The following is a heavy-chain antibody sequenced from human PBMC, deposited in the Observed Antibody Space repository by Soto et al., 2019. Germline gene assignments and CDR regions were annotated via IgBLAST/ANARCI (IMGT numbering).Heavy chain of an antibody. D-gene: IGHD1-26*01. V-gene: IGHV1-69*01. CDR3: ARDGGRHSGGIDY. CDR2: IIPIFGTA. J-gene: IGHJ4*02. Sequence: QVQLVQSGAAVKKPGSSVTVSCKASGGTFSSSSIHWVRQAPGQGLEWMGEIIPIFGTANYAQKFQGRVTITADESTSTAYMELSSLRSEDTAVYYCARDGGRHSGGIDYWGQGTLVTVSS. CDR1: GGTFSSSS.